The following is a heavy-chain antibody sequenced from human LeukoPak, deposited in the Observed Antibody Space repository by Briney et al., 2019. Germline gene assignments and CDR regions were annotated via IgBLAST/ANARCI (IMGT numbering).Heavy chain of an antibody. CDR1: GFTFSSYA. J-gene: IGHJ4*02. Sequence: GGSLRLSCAASGFTFSSYAMSWVRQAPGKGLEWVSAISGSGGSTYYADSVKGRFTISRDNSKNTLYLQMNSLRAEDTAVYYCAEFPPKVGASKFVEDYWGQGTLVTVSS. V-gene: IGHV3-23*01. CDR2: ISGSGGST. D-gene: IGHD1-26*01. CDR3: AEFPPKVGASKFVEDY.